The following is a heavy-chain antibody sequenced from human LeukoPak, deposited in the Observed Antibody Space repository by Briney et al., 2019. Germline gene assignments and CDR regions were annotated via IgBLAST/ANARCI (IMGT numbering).Heavy chain of an antibody. CDR3: ARGSGPVYYYYYMDV. V-gene: IGHV1-8*03. CDR2: MNPNSGNT. D-gene: IGHD3-10*01. Sequence: ASLKVSCKASGYTFTSYDINWVRQATGQGLEWMGWMNPNSGNTGYAQKFQGRVTITRNTSISTAYMELSSLRSEDTAVYYCARGSGPVYYYYYMDVWGKGTTVTVSS. J-gene: IGHJ6*03. CDR1: GYTFTSYD.